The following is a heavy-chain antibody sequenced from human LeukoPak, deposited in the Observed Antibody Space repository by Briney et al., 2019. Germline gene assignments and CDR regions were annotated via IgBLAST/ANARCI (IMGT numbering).Heavy chain of an antibody. CDR1: GFTFGDYT. Sequence: GGSLRLSCTTSGFTFGDYTMSWVRQAPGKGLEWVGFIRSKAYGGTTEYAASVKGRFTISRDDSKSIAYLQMNSLKTEDTAVYYCTRDYGDYALFGYWGQGTLVTVSS. D-gene: IGHD4-17*01. CDR2: IRSKAYGGTT. V-gene: IGHV3-49*04. CDR3: TRDYGDYALFGY. J-gene: IGHJ4*02.